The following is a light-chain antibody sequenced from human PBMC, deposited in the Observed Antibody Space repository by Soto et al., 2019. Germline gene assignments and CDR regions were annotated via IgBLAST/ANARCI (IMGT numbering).Light chain of an antibody. J-gene: IGKJ4*01. V-gene: IGKV3-20*01. Sequence: ELVLTQSPGTLSLSPEERATLSCRASESVSDNYLAWYQQSSGQAPRLVIYGASSRASAVPDRFSGSGSGADFTLTIGRLEPEDFAVYYCQQYGSSPLTFGGGTKVEIK. CDR1: ESVSDNY. CDR2: GAS. CDR3: QQYGSSPLT.